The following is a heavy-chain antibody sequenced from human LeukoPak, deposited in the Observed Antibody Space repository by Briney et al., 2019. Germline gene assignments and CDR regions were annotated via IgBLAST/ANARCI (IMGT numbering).Heavy chain of an antibody. J-gene: IGHJ4*02. CDR3: AKDRPCTTCSPSDY. Sequence: PGGSLRLSCAASGFTFSSYAIHWGRQAPGKGLEWVAVISDDGTNKYYADSVKGRFTISRDASKNTLYLQVNSLRAEDTAVYYCAKDRPCTTCSPSDYWGQGTLITVSS. CDR1: GFTFSSYA. CDR2: ISDDGTNK. V-gene: IGHV3-30-3*01. D-gene: IGHD2-2*01.